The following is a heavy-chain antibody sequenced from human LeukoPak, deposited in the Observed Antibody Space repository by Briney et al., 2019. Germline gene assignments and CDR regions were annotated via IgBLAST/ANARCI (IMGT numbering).Heavy chain of an antibody. CDR1: GFTFTDYW. V-gene: IGHV3-7*01. J-gene: IGHJ4*01. CDR3: ARDGTAAGLYFDL. D-gene: IGHD6-13*01. Sequence: GGSLRLSCAVSGFTFTDYWMNWVRQAPGKGLEWVASIRQNGGEKYYVDSVKGRFTISRDNTKNSLYLQMSALRAEDTAVYYCARDGTAAGLYFDLWGQGTLVTVSS. CDR2: IRQNGGEK.